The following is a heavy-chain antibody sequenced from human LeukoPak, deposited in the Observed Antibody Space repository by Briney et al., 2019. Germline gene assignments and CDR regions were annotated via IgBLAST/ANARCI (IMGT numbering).Heavy chain of an antibody. CDR2: INPNSGGT. Sequence: ASVKVSCKASGYTFTGYYMHWVRQAPGQGLEWMGWINPNSGGTNYAQKFQGRVTMTRDTSISTAYMELSRLRSDDTAVYYCARDSGSYYAYGFDYWGQGTLVTVSS. CDR1: GYTFTGYY. V-gene: IGHV1-2*02. J-gene: IGHJ4*02. D-gene: IGHD1-26*01. CDR3: ARDSGSYYAYGFDY.